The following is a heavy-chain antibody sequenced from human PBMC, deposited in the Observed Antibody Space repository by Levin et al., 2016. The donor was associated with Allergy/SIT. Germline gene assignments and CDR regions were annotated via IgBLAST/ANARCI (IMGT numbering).Heavy chain of an antibody. J-gene: IGHJ4*02. CDR3: AKIIVVVPAAIGYFDY. D-gene: IGHD2-2*01. CDR2: ISGSGGST. Sequence: VRQAPGKGLEWVSAISGSGGSTYYADSVKGRFTISRDNSKNTLYLQMNSLRAEDTAVYYCAKIIVVVPAAIGYFDYWGQGTLVTVSS. V-gene: IGHV3-23*01.